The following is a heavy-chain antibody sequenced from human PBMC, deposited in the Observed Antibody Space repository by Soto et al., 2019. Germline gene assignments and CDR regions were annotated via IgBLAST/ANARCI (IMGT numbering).Heavy chain of an antibody. CDR3: GRDIEVVVAARSSHNYYYYGMDV. Sequence: SETLSLTCAVYGGSFSGSYWSWIRQPPGKGLEWIGEINHSGSTNYNPSLKSRVTISVDTSKNQFSLKLSSVTAADTAVYYCGRDIEVVVAARSSHNYYYYGMDVWGQGTTVTVSS. CDR1: GGSFSGSY. CDR2: INHSGST. V-gene: IGHV4-34*01. J-gene: IGHJ6*02. D-gene: IGHD2-15*01.